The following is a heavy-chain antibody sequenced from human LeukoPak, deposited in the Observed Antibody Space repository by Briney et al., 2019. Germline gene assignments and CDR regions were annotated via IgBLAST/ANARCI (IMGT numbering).Heavy chain of an antibody. D-gene: IGHD3-10*01. CDR3: ARLHLHRTLLWFGELSDDAFDI. CDR2: IYYSGST. CDR1: GGSISSSSYY. Sequence: SETLSLTCTVSGGSISSSSYYWGWIRQPPGKGLEWIGSIYYSGSTYYNPSLKSRVTISVDTSKNQFSLKLSSVTAADTAVYYCARLHLHRTLLWFGELSDDAFDIWGQGTMVTVSS. V-gene: IGHV4-39*07. J-gene: IGHJ3*02.